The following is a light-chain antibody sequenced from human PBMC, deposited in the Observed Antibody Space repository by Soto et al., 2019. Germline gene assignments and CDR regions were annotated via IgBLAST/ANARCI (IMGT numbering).Light chain of an antibody. Sequence: QSALTQPASVSGSPGQSITISCTGTSSDVGGYNYVSWYQQHPGKAPKLMIYEVSNRPSGVSNRFSGSKSGSSASLAISGLRSEDEGDYYCAAWDDSLNGVFGGGTKLTVL. V-gene: IGLV2-14*01. CDR1: SSDVGGYNY. CDR2: EVS. J-gene: IGLJ3*02. CDR3: AAWDDSLNGV.